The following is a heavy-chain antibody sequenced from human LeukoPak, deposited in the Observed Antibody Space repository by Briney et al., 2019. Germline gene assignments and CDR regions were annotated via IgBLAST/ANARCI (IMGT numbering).Heavy chain of an antibody. CDR1: GFTVSSNY. D-gene: IGHD1-20*01. Sequence: GGSLRPSCAASGFTVSSNYMSWVRQAPGKGLEWVSVIYSGGSTYYADSVKGRFTISRDNSKNTLYLQMNSLRAEDTAVYYCASSLRFGIPAPDYWGQGTLVTVSS. CDR2: IYSGGST. J-gene: IGHJ4*02. CDR3: ASSLRFGIPAPDY. V-gene: IGHV3-66*01.